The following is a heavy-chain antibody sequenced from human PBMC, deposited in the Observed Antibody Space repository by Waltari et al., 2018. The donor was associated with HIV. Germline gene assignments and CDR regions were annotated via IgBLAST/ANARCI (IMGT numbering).Heavy chain of an antibody. D-gene: IGHD2-15*01. V-gene: IGHV1-18*01. J-gene: IGHJ6*02. Sequence: QVQLVQSGAEVKKPGASVKVSCRASGYPFTTYAISWVRQAHGEGLEWSGWISDYNGNTNYAQKYQGRVTMTTDTSTTTAYMELRSRRADDTAVYYCARGRVVVAATYYYYGMDVWGQGTTVTVSS. CDR2: ISDYNGNT. CDR1: GYPFTTYA. CDR3: ARGRVVVAATYYYYGMDV.